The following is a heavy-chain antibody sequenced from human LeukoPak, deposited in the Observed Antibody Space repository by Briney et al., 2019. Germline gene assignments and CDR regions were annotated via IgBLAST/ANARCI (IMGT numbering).Heavy chain of an antibody. V-gene: IGHV4-59*01. CDR1: GGSISSYY. CDR2: IYYSGST. Sequence: PSETLSLTCTVSGGSISSYYWSWIRQPPGKGLEWIGYIYYSGSTNYNPSLKSRVTISVDTSKNQFSLKLSSVTAADTAVYYCARGYFDWLLSDYYYMDVWGKGTTVTISS. J-gene: IGHJ6*03. CDR3: ARGYFDWLLSDYYYMDV. D-gene: IGHD3-9*01.